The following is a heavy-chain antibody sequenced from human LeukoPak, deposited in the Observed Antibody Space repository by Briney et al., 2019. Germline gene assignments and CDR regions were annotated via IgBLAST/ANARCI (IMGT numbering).Heavy chain of an antibody. CDR2: IIPIFGIA. Sequence: SVKVSYKASGGTFSSYAISWVRQAPGQGLEWMGRIIPIFGIANYAQKFQGRVTITADKSTSTAYMELSSLRSEDTAVYYCARGSGYGDYRLAYFDYWGQGTLVTVSS. CDR3: ARGSGYGDYRLAYFDY. J-gene: IGHJ4*02. CDR1: GGTFSSYA. V-gene: IGHV1-69*04. D-gene: IGHD4-17*01.